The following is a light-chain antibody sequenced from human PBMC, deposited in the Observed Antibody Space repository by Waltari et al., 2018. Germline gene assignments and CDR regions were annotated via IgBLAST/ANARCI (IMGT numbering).Light chain of an antibody. CDR2: EDS. V-gene: IGLV3-10*01. CDR3: YSTDSSDTHRV. CDR1: ALPKKY. Sequence: SYELTQPPSVSVSPGQAARITCSGDALPKKYAYWYQQKSGQAPVLVLYEDSKRPSGFPERFSGSSSGTTATLTLSGAQVEDEGDYYCYSTDSSDTHRVFGGGTKLTVL. J-gene: IGLJ3*02.